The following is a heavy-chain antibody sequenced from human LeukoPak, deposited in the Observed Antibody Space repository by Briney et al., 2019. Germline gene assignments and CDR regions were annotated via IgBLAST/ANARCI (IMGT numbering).Heavy chain of an antibody. CDR2: IIPILGIA. CDR3: ARVYFQLGYYYYYYYMDV. Sequence: GASVKVSCKASGGTFSSYAISWVRQAPGQGLEWMGRIIPILGIANYAQKFQGRVTITADKSTSTAYMELSSLRSEDTAVYYCARVYFQLGYYYYYYYMDVWGKGTTVTVSS. V-gene: IGHV1-69*04. J-gene: IGHJ6*03. CDR1: GGTFSSYA. D-gene: IGHD2-8*01.